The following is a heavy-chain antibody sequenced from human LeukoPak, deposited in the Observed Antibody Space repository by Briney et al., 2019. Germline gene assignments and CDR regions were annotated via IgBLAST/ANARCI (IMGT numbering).Heavy chain of an antibody. D-gene: IGHD2-15*01. CDR1: GFSLSTSGMC. Sequence: SGPALVKPTQTLTLTCTFSGFSLSTSGMCVSWIRQPPGKALEWLALIDWDDDKYYSTSLKTRLTISKDTSKNQVVLTMTNMDPVDTATYHCARTLGYCSGGSCYFDYWGQGTLVTVSS. CDR3: ARTLGYCSGGSCYFDY. J-gene: IGHJ4*02. V-gene: IGHV2-70*01. CDR2: IDWDDDK.